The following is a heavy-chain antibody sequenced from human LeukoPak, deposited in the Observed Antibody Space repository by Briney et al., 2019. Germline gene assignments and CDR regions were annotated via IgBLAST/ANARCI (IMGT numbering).Heavy chain of an antibody. CDR3: ARDLLQGSYGMDV. J-gene: IGHJ6*04. V-gene: IGHV3-23*01. CDR2: ISGSGGST. CDR1: GFTFSSYA. D-gene: IGHD1-26*01. Sequence: GGSLRLSCAASGFTFSSYAMSWVRQAPGKGLEWVSAISGSGGSTYYADSVKGRFTISRDNSKNTLYLQMNSLRAEDTAVYYCARDLLQGSYGMDVWGKGTTVTVSS.